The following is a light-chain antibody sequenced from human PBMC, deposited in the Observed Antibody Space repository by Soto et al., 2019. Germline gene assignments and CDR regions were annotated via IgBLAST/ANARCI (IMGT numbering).Light chain of an antibody. CDR1: QSLLHSNGYNY. CDR2: LGS. J-gene: IGKJ3*01. Sequence: DIVLTQSPLSLPVTPGEPASISCRSTQSLLHSNGYNYLDWYLQKPGQSPQLLIYLGSNRASGVPDRFSGSGSGTYFTLKISRVEAEDVGVYYCMQALQTPFTFGPGTKVEIK. CDR3: MQALQTPFT. V-gene: IGKV2-28*01.